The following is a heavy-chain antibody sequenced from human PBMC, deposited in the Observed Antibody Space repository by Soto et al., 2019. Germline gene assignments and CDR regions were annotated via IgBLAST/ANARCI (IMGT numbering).Heavy chain of an antibody. V-gene: IGHV3-66*01. J-gene: IGHJ3*02. Sequence: GGSLILSCAASGFTVSSNYMSWVRQAPGKGLEWVSVIYSGGSTYYADSVKGRFTISRDNSKNTLYLQMNSLRAEDTAVYYCARGGPSSGWMYAAFDIWGQGTMVTVSS. CDR3: ARGGPSSGWMYAAFDI. CDR2: IYSGGST. D-gene: IGHD6-19*01. CDR1: GFTVSSNY.